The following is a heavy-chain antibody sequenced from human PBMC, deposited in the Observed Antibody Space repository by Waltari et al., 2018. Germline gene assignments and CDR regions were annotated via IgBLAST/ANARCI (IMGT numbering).Heavy chain of an antibody. Sequence: EVQLVESGGGLVQPGGSLRLSCAASGFTFSRHWMTWVRQAPGKGMEWVANIKQDGSEKYKVDSVKGRFTISRDNAKSSLYLQMESLRGDDTAVYYCARGGLDSSWYWRNWGQGTLVTVSS. CDR1: GFTFSRHW. J-gene: IGHJ4*02. CDR2: IKQDGSEK. D-gene: IGHD6-13*01. CDR3: ARGGLDSSWYWRN. V-gene: IGHV3-7*04.